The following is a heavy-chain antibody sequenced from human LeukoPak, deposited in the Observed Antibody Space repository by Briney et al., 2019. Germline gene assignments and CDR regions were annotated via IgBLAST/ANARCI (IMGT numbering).Heavy chain of an antibody. V-gene: IGHV1-69*13. Sequence: SVKVSCKASGGTFSSYATSWARQAPGQGLEWMGGIIPIFGTANYAQKFQGRVTITADESTGTAYMELSSLRSEDTAVYYCARDPLYGDYEYYYYYGMDVWGQGTTVTVSS. J-gene: IGHJ6*02. CDR3: ARDPLYGDYEYYYYYGMDV. CDR2: IIPIFGTA. CDR1: GGTFSSYA. D-gene: IGHD4-17*01.